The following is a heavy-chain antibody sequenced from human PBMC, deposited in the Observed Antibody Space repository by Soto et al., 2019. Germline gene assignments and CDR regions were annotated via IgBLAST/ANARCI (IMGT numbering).Heavy chain of an antibody. Sequence: QVQLVESGGGVVQPGRSLRLSCAASGFTFSSYGMHWVRQAPGKGLEWVAVISYDGSNKYYADSVKGRFTISRDNSKNTLYLQMNSLRAEDTAVYYCAREALTGYGNWFDPWGQGTLVTVSS. CDR1: GFTFSSYG. D-gene: IGHD3-9*01. CDR2: ISYDGSNK. J-gene: IGHJ5*02. CDR3: AREALTGYGNWFDP. V-gene: IGHV3-30*03.